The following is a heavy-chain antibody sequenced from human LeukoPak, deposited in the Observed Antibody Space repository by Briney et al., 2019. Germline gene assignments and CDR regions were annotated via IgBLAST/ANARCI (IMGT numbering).Heavy chain of an antibody. V-gene: IGHV4-39*07. D-gene: IGHD3-3*01. J-gene: IGHJ6*03. CDR1: GGSISSSSYY. CDR2: IYYSGST. Sequence: PSETLSLTCTVSGGSISSSSYYWGWIRQPPGKGLEWIGSIYYSGSTYYNPSLKSRVTISVDTSKNQFSLKLSSVTAADTAVYYCARGYYDFWSGFYYYMDVWGKGTTVTVSS. CDR3: ARGYYDFWSGFYYYMDV.